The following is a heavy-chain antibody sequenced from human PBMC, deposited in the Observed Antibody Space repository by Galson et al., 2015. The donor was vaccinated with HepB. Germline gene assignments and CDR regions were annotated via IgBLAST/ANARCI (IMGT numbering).Heavy chain of an antibody. J-gene: IGHJ5*02. CDR3: AKAPYLEWPLIWFDP. CDR2: IIPIFGTA. V-gene: IGHV1-69*13. CDR1: GGTFSSYA. D-gene: IGHD3-3*01. Sequence: SVKVSCKASGGTFSSYAISWVRQAPGQGLEWMGGIIPIFGTANYAQKFQGRVTITADESTSTAYMELSSLRSEDTAVYYCAKAPYLEWPLIWFDPWGQGTLVTVSS.